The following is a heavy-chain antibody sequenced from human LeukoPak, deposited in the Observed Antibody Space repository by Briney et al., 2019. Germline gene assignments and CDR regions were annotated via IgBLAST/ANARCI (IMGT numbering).Heavy chain of an antibody. CDR2: FDPEDGET. V-gene: IGHV1-24*01. J-gene: IGHJ4*02. CDR3: ATEARIAVAGRGGFDY. Sequence: GASVKASCKVSGYTLTELSMHWVRQAPGKGLEWMGGFDPEDGETIYAQKFQGRVTMTEDTSTDTAYMELSSLRSEDTAVYYCATEARIAVAGRGGFDYWGQGTLVTVSS. D-gene: IGHD6-19*01. CDR1: GYTLTELS.